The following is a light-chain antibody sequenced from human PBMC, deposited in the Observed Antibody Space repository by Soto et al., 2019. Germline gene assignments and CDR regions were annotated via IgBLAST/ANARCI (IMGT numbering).Light chain of an antibody. CDR3: TSYASGSAYV. Sequence: VLTQPPSVSGSPGQSVAISCTGTSSDVGGYNRVSWYQQAPGKAPKLLIYDVSNRPSGGSTRFSGSKSGNTASLTISGLQAEDEADYYCTSYASGSAYVFGPGT. CDR1: SSDVGGYNR. J-gene: IGLJ1*01. CDR2: DVS. V-gene: IGLV2-18*02.